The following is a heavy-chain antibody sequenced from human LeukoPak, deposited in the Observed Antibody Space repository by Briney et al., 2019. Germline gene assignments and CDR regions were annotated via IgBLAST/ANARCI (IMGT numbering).Heavy chain of an antibody. CDR3: AKDFGQGASQGY. D-gene: IGHD1-26*01. V-gene: IGHV3-30*18. CDR1: GFTFSSYG. Sequence: PGGSLRLSCAASGFTFSSYGMHWVRQAPGKGLEWVAVISYDGSNKYYADSVKGRFTISRDNYKNTLYLQMNSLRAEDTAVYYCAKDFGQGASQGYWGQGTLVTVSS. J-gene: IGHJ4*02. CDR2: ISYDGSNK.